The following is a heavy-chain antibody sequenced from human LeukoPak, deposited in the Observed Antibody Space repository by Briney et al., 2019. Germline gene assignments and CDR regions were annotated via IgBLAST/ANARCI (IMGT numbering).Heavy chain of an antibody. CDR3: AREAVVAALYYYYYGMDV. CDR1: GFTFSSYG. Sequence: PGGSLRLSCAASGFTFSSYGMHWVRQAPGKGLEWVAVIWYDGSNKYYADSVEGRFTISRDNSKNTLYLQMNSLRAEDTAVYYCAREAVVAALYYYYYGMDVWGQGTTVTVSS. CDR2: IWYDGSNK. D-gene: IGHD2-15*01. V-gene: IGHV3-33*01. J-gene: IGHJ6*02.